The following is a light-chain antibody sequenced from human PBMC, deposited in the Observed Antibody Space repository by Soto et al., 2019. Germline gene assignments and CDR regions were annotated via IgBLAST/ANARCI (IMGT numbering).Light chain of an antibody. V-gene: IGKV3-20*01. CDR3: QQYGTAPYT. CDR2: GTS. Sequence: ETVVTQSPGTLSLSPGEGATLSCRASQSVDNNYLAWYQQKPGQAPRLLIHGTSNRASGIPDRFSGSGSGTDFTLNISRLEPEDFAVYYCQQYGTAPYTFGQGTTLELK. CDR1: QSVDNNY. J-gene: IGKJ2*01.